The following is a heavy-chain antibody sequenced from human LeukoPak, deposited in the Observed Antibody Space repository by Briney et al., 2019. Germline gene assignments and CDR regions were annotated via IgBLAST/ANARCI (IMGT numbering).Heavy chain of an antibody. J-gene: IGHJ4*02. CDR1: GYTFTSYG. CDR3: SLGYCSSTSCYVFDY. Sequence: ASVKVSCKASGYTFTSYGISWVRQAPGQGLEWMGWISAYNGNTNYAQKLQGRVTMTTDTSTSTAYMELRSLRSDDTAAYYCSLGYCSSTSCYVFDYWGQGTLVTVSS. D-gene: IGHD2-2*01. V-gene: IGHV1-18*01. CDR2: ISAYNGNT.